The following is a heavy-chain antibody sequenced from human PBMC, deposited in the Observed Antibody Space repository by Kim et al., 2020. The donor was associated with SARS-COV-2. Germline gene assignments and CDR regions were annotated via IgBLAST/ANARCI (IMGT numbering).Heavy chain of an antibody. CDR2: ISWNSGSI. CDR3: AKDYFDYYDSSGYYDY. D-gene: IGHD3-22*01. V-gene: IGHV3-9*01. Sequence: GGSLRLSCAASGFTFDDYAMHWVRQAPGKGLEWVSGISWNSGSIGYADSVKGRFTISRDNAKNSLYLQMNSLRAEDTALYYCAKDYFDYYDSSGYYDYWGQGTLVTVSS. J-gene: IGHJ4*02. CDR1: GFTFDDYA.